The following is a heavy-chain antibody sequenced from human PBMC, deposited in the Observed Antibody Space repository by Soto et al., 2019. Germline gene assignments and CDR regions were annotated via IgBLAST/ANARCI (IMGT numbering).Heavy chain of an antibody. V-gene: IGHV5-51*01. D-gene: IGHD5-12*01. CDR3: ARQESGYDYPISNWFDP. J-gene: IGHJ5*02. Sequence: PGESLKISCKGSGYSFTSYWIGWVRQMPGKGLEWMGIIYPGDSDTRYSPSFQGQVTISADKSISTAYLQWSSLKASDAAMYYCARQESGYDYPISNWFDPWGQGTLVTVSS. CDR2: IYPGDSDT. CDR1: GYSFTSYW.